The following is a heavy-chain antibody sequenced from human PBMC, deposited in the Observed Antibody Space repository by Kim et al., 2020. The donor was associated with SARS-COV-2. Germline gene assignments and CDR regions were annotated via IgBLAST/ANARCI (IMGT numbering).Heavy chain of an antibody. J-gene: IGHJ4*02. Sequence: GGSLRLSCATSGFTFSNAWLSWVRQAPGKGLEWVGGIKSKTGGGTTDYAAPGRGTITISEAESNNTLDMQMKSPKTEDTSVYACTPDLYINHYGLYWCRG. CDR3: TPDLYINHYGLY. V-gene: IGHV3-15*01. CDR1: GFTFSNAW. CDR2: IKSKTGGGTT. D-gene: IGHD4-17*01.